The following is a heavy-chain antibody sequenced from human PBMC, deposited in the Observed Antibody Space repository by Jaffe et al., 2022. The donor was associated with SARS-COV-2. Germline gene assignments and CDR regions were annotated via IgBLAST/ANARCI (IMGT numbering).Heavy chain of an antibody. D-gene: IGHD3-10*01. Sequence: QVQLQQWGAGLLKPSETLSLTCAVYGGSFSGYYWSWIRQPPGKGLEWIGEINHSGSTNYNPSLKSRVTISVDTSKNQFSLKLSSVTAADTAVYYCARGVPLLWFGEHNWFDPWGQGTLVTVSS. V-gene: IGHV4-34*01. CDR2: INHSGST. CDR3: ARGVPLLWFGEHNWFDP. CDR1: GGSFSGYY. J-gene: IGHJ5*02.